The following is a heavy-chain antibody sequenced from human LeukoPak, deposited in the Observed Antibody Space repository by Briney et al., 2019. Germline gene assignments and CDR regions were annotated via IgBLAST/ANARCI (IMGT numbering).Heavy chain of an antibody. V-gene: IGHV3-21*01. J-gene: IGHJ5*01. Sequence: GGSLRLSCAASGFTFSSYSMNWVRQAPGKGLEWVSSISSSSSYICYADSVKGRFTISRDNAKNSLYLQMNSLRAEDTAVYYCARDETILWFDYWGQGTLVTVSS. D-gene: IGHD3-9*01. CDR1: GFTFSSYS. CDR3: ARDETILWFDY. CDR2: ISSSSSYI.